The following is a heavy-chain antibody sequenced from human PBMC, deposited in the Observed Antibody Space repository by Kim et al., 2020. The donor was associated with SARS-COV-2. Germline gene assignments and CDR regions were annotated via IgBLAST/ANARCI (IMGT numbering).Heavy chain of an antibody. J-gene: IGHJ4*02. CDR2: K. Sequence: KYYADDGKGRFTISRDNTKNTLHLQMNSLRAEDTAVYYCASVSIAAAVPGWGQGTLVTVSS. D-gene: IGHD6-13*01. CDR3: ASVSIAAAVPG. V-gene: IGHV3-33*01.